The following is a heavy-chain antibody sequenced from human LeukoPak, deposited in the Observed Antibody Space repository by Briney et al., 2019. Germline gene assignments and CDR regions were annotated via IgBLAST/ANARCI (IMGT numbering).Heavy chain of an antibody. Sequence: ASVTVSCKASGYTFTGYYMHWVRQAPGQGLEWMGWINPNSGGTNYAQKFQGRVTMTRDTSISTAYMELSRLRSDDTAVYYCARGSAATSNYYFDYWGQGTLVTVSS. CDR1: GYTFTGYY. CDR3: ARGSAATSNYYFDY. J-gene: IGHJ4*02. CDR2: INPNSGGT. V-gene: IGHV1-2*02. D-gene: IGHD6-13*01.